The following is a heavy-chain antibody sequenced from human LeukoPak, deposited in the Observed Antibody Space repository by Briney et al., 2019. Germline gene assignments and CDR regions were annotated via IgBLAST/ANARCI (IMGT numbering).Heavy chain of an antibody. D-gene: IGHD6-13*01. V-gene: IGHV3-11*04. Sequence: GGSLRLSCAASGFTFSDYYMSWIRHAPGKGLEWVSYISSSGSTIYYADSVKGRFTISRDNAKNSLYLQMNSLRAEDTAVYYCARPLGSSWYYDPADYWGQGTLVTVSS. J-gene: IGHJ4*02. CDR1: GFTFSDYY. CDR3: ARPLGSSWYYDPADY. CDR2: ISSSGSTI.